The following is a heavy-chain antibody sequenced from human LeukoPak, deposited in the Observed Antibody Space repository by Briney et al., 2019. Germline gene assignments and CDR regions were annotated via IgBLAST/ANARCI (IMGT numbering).Heavy chain of an antibody. D-gene: IGHD3-16*02. V-gene: IGHV4-39*01. CDR3: ARRPLYDYVWGSYRYATFDY. CDR2: IYYSGSA. Sequence: PSETLSLTCAVYGGSFSGYYWGWIRQPPGKGLEWIGSIYYSGSAYYNPSLKSRVTISVDTSKNQFSLKLSSVTAADTAVYYCARRPLYDYVWGSYRYATFDYWGQGTLVTVSS. J-gene: IGHJ4*02. CDR1: GGSFSGYY.